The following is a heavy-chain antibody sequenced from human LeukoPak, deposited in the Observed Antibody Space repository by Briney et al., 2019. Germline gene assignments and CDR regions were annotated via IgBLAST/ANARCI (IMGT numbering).Heavy chain of an antibody. D-gene: IGHD1-1*01. CDR1: GGTFSSYA. Sequence: PVKVSCKASGGTFSSYAINWVRQAPGQGLEWMGGIIPIFGTANYAQKFQGRVTITTDESTSTAYMELSSLTSEDTAVYYCARGPELERFDYWGQGTLATVSS. V-gene: IGHV1-69*05. J-gene: IGHJ4*02. CDR2: IIPIFGTA. CDR3: ARGPELERFDY.